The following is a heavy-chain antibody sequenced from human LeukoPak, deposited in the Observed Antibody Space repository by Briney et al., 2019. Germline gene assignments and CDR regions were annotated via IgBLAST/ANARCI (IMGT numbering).Heavy chain of an antibody. Sequence: SETLSLTCTVSGGSISSDGYYWTWIRQHPGKGLEWLGYISYSGSAYYNPSLKSRVTISVDTSKNQFSLKLSSVTAADTAVYYCAKDQTQYFDWLLSSWGQGTLVTVSS. CDR2: ISYSGSA. CDR1: GGSISSDGYY. J-gene: IGHJ5*02. D-gene: IGHD3-9*01. CDR3: AKDQTQYFDWLLSS. V-gene: IGHV4-31*03.